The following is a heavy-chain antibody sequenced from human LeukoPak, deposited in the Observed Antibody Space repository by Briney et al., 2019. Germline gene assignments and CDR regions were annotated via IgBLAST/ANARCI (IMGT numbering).Heavy chain of an antibody. CDR3: ARDLLNEGNHLDY. CDR2: IYYSGST. D-gene: IGHD4-23*01. CDR1: GGSISSGDYY. J-gene: IGHJ4*02. Sequence: PSQTLSLTCTVSGGSISSGDYYWSWIRQPPGKGLEWVGYIYYSGSTYYNPSLKSRVTISVDTSKNQFSLKLSSVTAADTAVYYCARDLLNEGNHLDYWGQGTLVTVSS. V-gene: IGHV4-30-4*01.